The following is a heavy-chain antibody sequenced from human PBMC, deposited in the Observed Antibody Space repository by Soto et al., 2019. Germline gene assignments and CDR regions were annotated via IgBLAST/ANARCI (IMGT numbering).Heavy chain of an antibody. D-gene: IGHD6-13*01. V-gene: IGHV3-48*03. CDR3: ARDRAAGGY. Sequence: EVQLVESGGGLAQPGGSLRLSCVASGFSFSDYEMNWVRQAPGKGLEWVAYISSGGSTIHYADSVRGRFTVSRDNARNSLYLKMNTLSVEDTALYYCARDRAAGGYWGQGTLVTVSS. J-gene: IGHJ4*02. CDR1: GFSFSDYE. CDR2: ISSGGSTI.